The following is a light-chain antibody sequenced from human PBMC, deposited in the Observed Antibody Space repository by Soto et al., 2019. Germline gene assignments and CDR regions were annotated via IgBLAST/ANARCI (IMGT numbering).Light chain of an antibody. CDR2: EVT. CDR1: NIDVGGYNY. CDR3: SSYAGSNTYV. V-gene: IGLV2-8*01. Sequence: QSALTQPPSASGSPGQSVTISCTGTNIDVGGYNYVAWYQQHPGTAPKVIIYEVTKRPSGVPDRFIGSKSGNTASLTISGLQAEDEADYFCSSYAGSNTYVFGSGTKVTVL. J-gene: IGLJ1*01.